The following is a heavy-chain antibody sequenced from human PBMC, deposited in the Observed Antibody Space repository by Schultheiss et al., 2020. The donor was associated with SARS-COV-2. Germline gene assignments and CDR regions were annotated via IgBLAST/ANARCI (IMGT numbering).Heavy chain of an antibody. J-gene: IGHJ3*02. CDR2: IYYSGST. D-gene: IGHD3-22*01. Sequence: SETLSLTCTVSGGSISSYYWSWIRQPPGKGLEWIGYIYYSGSTNYNPSLKSRVTISVDTSKNQFSLKLSSVTAADTAVYYCARDHSEAGYYSPYAFDIWGQGTMVTVSS. CDR3: ARDHSEAGYYSPYAFDI. V-gene: IGHV4-59*01. CDR1: GGSISSYY.